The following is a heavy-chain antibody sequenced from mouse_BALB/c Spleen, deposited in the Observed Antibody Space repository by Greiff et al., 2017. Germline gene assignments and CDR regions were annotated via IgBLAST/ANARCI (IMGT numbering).Heavy chain of an antibody. CDR3: ARNYGSSYNAMDY. CDR2: INPSNGRI. V-gene: IGHV1S81*02. J-gene: IGHJ4*01. D-gene: IGHD1-1*01. Sequence: VQLQQPGAELVKPGASVKLSCKASGYTFTSYWMHWVKQRPGQGLEWIGEINPSNGRINYNEKFKSKATLTVDKSSSTAYMQLSSLTSEDSAVYYCARNYGSSYNAMDYWGQGTSVTVSS. CDR1: GYTFTSYW.